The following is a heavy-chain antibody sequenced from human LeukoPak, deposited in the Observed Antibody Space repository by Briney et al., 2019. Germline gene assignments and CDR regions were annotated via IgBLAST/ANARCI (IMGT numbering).Heavy chain of an antibody. CDR3: ARSEARSSVTTFDY. D-gene: IGHD4-11*01. CDR2: ISYSGST. Sequence: PETLSLTCTVSGGSINNYYWSWIRQPPGKGLDWIGYISYSGSTNYNPSLESRITMSVDMSKNHFSLELNSVTAADTAVYYCARSEARSSVTTFDYWGQGTLVTVSS. CDR1: GGSINNYY. V-gene: IGHV4-59*01. J-gene: IGHJ4*02.